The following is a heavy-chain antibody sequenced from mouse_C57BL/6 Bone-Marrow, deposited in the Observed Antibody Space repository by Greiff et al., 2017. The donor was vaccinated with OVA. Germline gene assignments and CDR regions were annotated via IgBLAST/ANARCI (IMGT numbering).Heavy chain of an antibody. Sequence: QVQLQQSGAELVRPGTSVKMSCKASGYTFTNYWIGWAKQRPGHGLEWIGDIYPGGGYTNYNEKFKGKATLTADKSSSTAYMQFSSLTSEDSAIDYCARRNGNYGRHFDVWGTGTTVTVSS. CDR1: GYTFTNYW. CDR2: IYPGGGYT. CDR3: ARRNGNYGRHFDV. V-gene: IGHV1-63*01. J-gene: IGHJ1*03. D-gene: IGHD2-1*01.